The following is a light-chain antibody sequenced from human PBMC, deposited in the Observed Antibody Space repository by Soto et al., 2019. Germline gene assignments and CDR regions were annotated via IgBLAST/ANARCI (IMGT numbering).Light chain of an antibody. CDR3: QSYDSSLSASVV. V-gene: IGLV2-14*01. Sequence: QSVLTQPASVSGSPGQSITISCTGTSSDVGGYNYVSWYQQHPGKAPKLMIYEVSNRPSGVPDRFSGSRSGTSASLAITGLQAEDEADYYCQSYDSSLSASVVFGGGTKLTVL. CDR2: EVS. CDR1: SSDVGGYNY. J-gene: IGLJ2*01.